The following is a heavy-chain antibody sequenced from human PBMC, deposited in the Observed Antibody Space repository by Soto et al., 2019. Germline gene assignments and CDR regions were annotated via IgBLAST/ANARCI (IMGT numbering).Heavy chain of an antibody. J-gene: IGHJ3*02. Sequence: ASVKVSCKASGYTFTGYYMHWVRQAPGQGLEWMGWINPNSGGTNYAQKFQGWVTMTRDTSISTAYMELSRLRSDDTAVYYCARGTNDYGDYNGACVPFDIWGQGTMVTVSS. D-gene: IGHD4-17*01. V-gene: IGHV1-2*04. CDR3: ARGTNDYGDYNGACVPFDI. CDR1: GYTFTGYY. CDR2: INPNSGGT.